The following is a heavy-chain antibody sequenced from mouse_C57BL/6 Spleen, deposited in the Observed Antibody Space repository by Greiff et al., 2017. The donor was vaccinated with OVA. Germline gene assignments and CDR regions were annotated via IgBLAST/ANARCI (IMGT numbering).Heavy chain of an antibody. CDR3: ARSGGWLLHWYFDV. D-gene: IGHD2-3*01. Sequence: VQLQQPGAELVKPGASVKLSCKASGYTFTSYWMHWVKQRPGQGLEWIGMIHPNSGSTNYNEKFKSKATLTVDKSSSTAYMQLSSLTSEDSAVYYCARSGGWLLHWYFDVWGTGTTVTVSS. V-gene: IGHV1-64*01. J-gene: IGHJ1*03. CDR2: IHPNSGST. CDR1: GYTFTSYW.